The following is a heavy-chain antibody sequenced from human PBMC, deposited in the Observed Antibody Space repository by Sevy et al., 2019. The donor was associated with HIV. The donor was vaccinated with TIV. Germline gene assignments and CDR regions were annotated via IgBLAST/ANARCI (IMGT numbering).Heavy chain of an antibody. V-gene: IGHV1-18*01. CDR2: ISTYSGET. CDR1: GYTFTTYP. J-gene: IGHJ4*02. Sequence: ASVKVSCKASGYTFTTYPIGWVRQAPGQGLEWMAWISTYSGETRDAQKFQGRATMTTDTSTSTAYLELRSLRSDDTAVYYPVRDSDGSGHYYADYFDYWGQGTLVTVSS. CDR3: VRDSDGSGHYYADYFDY. D-gene: IGHD3-22*01.